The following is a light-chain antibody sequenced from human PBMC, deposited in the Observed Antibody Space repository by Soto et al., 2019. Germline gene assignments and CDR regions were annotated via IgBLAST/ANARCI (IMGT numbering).Light chain of an antibody. CDR2: KAS. Sequence: IHMTHSPSTLCASLGDIVTITFGASQTIDSWLAWYQQRPGKPPNLLIYKASTLASGVPSRFSGSGSGTEFTLTINSLQPDDFATYYCQQYHIYSGTFGQGTKVDIK. CDR1: QTIDSW. CDR3: QQYHIYSGT. J-gene: IGKJ1*01. V-gene: IGKV1-5*03.